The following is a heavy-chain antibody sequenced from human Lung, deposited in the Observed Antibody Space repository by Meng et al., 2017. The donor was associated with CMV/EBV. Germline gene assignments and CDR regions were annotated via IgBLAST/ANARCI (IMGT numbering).Heavy chain of an antibody. CDR2: IRYDGDKK. CDR1: GLTLSSYG. D-gene: IGHD3-10*01. V-gene: IGHV3-30*02. J-gene: IGHJ4*02. CDR3: AKDSGRGGHLWFRGVDY. Sequence: GESMKISCAASGLTLSSYGIHWVRQAPGKGLEWVAFIRYDGDKKEYVDSVKGRFTISRDNSKNMVNLQMNSLRAEDTAVYYCAKDSGRGGHLWFRGVDYWXQGQXVTVDS.